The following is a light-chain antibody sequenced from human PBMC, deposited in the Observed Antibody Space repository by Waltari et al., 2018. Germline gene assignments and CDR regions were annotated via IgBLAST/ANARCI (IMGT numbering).Light chain of an antibody. V-gene: IGKV4-1*01. CDR1: QTILDTYDKNY. Sequence: IVMTQSPDSLSVSLGARVPIYCRSSQTILDTYDKNYLAWHQQKQGQSPRFLIYWASTREFGVPDRFSGSGSGTDFTLTIRGLQAEDGAVYYCQQYFNTPITFGGGTKVEIK. CDR3: QQYFNTPIT. J-gene: IGKJ4*01. CDR2: WAS.